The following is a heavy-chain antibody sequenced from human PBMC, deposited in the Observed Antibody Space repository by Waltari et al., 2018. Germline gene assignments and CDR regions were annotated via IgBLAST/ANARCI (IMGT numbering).Heavy chain of an antibody. CDR3: ARHPHFSFFDI. Sequence: QLQLQESGPGLVKPSETLSLTCPVSGGSIRSSSYYWAWIRQPPGKGLEWIGSIYYSGSTNYNPSLKSRVTISVDTSKNQFSLKLSSGTAADTAVYYCARHPHFSFFDIWGQGTMVTVSS. V-gene: IGHV4-39*01. CDR1: GGSIRSSSYY. J-gene: IGHJ3*02. CDR2: IYYSGST.